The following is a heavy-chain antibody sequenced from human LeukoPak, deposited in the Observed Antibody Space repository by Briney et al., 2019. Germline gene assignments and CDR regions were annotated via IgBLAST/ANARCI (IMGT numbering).Heavy chain of an antibody. V-gene: IGHV1-69*13. CDR1: GGTFSSYA. D-gene: IGHD2/OR15-2a*01. Sequence: SVKVSCKASGGTFSSYAISWVRQAPGQGLEWMGGIIPIFGTANYAQKFQGRVTITADESTSTAYMELSSLRSEDTAVYCCARVNMDAEREDYWGQGTLVTVSS. CDR3: ARVNMDAEREDY. J-gene: IGHJ4*02. CDR2: IIPIFGTA.